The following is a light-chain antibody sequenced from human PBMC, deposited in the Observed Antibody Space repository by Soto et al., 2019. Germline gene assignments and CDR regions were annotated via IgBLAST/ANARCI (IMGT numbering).Light chain of an antibody. CDR1: SSDVGGYDY. CDR2: EVN. CDR3: CSYAGSHTGL. J-gene: IGLJ1*01. V-gene: IGLV2-8*01. Sequence: QSVLTQPPSASGSPGQSVTISCTGTSSDVGGYDYVSWYQQHPGKAPKLMIYEVNKRPSGVPDRFSGSKSGNTASLTISGLQPEDEAEYYCCSYAGSHTGLFGTGTKVTVL.